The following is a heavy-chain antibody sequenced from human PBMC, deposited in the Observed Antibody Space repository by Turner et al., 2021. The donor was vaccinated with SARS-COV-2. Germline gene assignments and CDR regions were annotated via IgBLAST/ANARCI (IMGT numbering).Heavy chain of an antibody. J-gene: IGHJ6*02. Sequence: EVQLVESGGGLVKHGGSLSFTCAASGCAFSSYSMNWVRQAPGKGLEWVSSITSSSSYIYYADSVQGRVTISRDNAKNTLYLQMNSLRAEDTAVYYCATVAAACIAVYHYYGMDVWGQGTTVTVSS. V-gene: IGHV3-21*01. D-gene: IGHD6-13*01. CDR1: GCAFSSYS. CDR3: ATVAAACIAVYHYYGMDV. CDR2: ITSSSSYI.